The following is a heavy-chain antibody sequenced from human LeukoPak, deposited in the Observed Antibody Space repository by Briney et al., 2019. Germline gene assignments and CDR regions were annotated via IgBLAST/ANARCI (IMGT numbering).Heavy chain of an antibody. D-gene: IGHD4-17*01. CDR2: LRYDGSNK. Sequence: GGSLRLSCAASGFTFSSYGMHWVRQAPGKGLEWVTFLRYDGSNKHYADSVKGRFTISRDNSKNTLYLQMNSLRAEDTAVYYCAKGGDYGDYVGGFDYWGQGTLVTVSS. CDR3: AKGGDYGDYVGGFDY. CDR1: GFTFSSYG. J-gene: IGHJ4*02. V-gene: IGHV3-30*02.